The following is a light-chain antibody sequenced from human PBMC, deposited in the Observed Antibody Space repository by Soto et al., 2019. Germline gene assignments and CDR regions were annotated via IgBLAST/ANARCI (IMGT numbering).Light chain of an antibody. CDR3: QQYGSSRT. V-gene: IGKV3-20*01. J-gene: IGKJ1*01. CDR1: RSVSSSY. CDR2: GVS. Sequence: EIVLTQSPGTLSLSPGERATLSCRASRSVSSSYLAWYQQKPGQAPRLLIYGVSSRATGIPDRFSGSGSGTDFTLTITRLEPEDFAVYYCQQYGSSRTFGQGTKVEIK.